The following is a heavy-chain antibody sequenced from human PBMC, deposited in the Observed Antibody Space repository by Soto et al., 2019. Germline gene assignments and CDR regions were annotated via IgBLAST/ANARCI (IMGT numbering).Heavy chain of an antibody. V-gene: IGHV3-23*01. Sequence: SQTPGKGVEWVSVIRPSGATTYYADSVKGRFTISSDNSKNTLYLQMDSLRAEDLVEDDGGIRVPVPVSAYWVKGSTVT. CDR3: GIRVPVPVSAY. J-gene: IGHJ6*03. D-gene: IGHD2-21*01. CDR2: IRPSGATT.